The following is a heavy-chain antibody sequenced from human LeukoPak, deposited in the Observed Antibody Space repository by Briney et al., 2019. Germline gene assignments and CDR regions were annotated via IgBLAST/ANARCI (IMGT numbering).Heavy chain of an antibody. CDR1: GGSISSYY. CDR3: ARGYSGYDYDY. D-gene: IGHD5-12*01. CDR2: IYYSGST. J-gene: IGHJ4*02. Sequence: PSETLSLTCTVSGGSISSYYWSWIRQPPGKGLEWIGYIYYSGSTNYNPSLKSRVTISVDTSKNQSSLKLSSVTAADTAVYYCARGYSGYDYDYWGQGTLVTVSS. V-gene: IGHV4-59*01.